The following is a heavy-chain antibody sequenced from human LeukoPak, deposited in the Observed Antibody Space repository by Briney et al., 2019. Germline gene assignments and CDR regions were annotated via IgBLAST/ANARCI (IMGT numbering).Heavy chain of an antibody. CDR1: GFTFSSYS. CDR2: ISSSSSYI. D-gene: IGHD3-10*01. V-gene: IGHV3-21*04. CDR3: AKNREVSKNYYGSGSYFYYYYGMDV. Sequence: NPGGSLRLSCAASGFTFSSYSMNWVRQAPGKGLEWVSSISSSSSYIYYADSVKGRFTISRDNAKNSLYLQMNSLRAEDTAVYYCAKNREVSKNYYGSGSYFYYYYGMDVWGQGTTVTVSS. J-gene: IGHJ6*02.